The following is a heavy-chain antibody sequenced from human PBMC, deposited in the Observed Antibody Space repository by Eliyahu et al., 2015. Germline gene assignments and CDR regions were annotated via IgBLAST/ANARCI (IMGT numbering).Heavy chain of an antibody. CDR3: AKDHCNGGSCSYYYGMDV. CDR1: GFPFRXFG. CDR2: ISYDGSNK. D-gene: IGHD2-15*01. Sequence: QVQLVESGGGXVQPGRSLRLSCAASGFPFRXFGMHWVRQAPGKGLEWVAVISYDGSNKYYADSVKGRFTISRDNSKNTLYLQMNSLRAEDTAVYYCAKDHCNGGSCSYYYGMDVWGQGTTVTVSS. V-gene: IGHV3-30*18. J-gene: IGHJ6*02.